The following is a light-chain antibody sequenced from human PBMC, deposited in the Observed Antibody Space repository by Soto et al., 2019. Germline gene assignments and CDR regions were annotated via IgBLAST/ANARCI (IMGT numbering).Light chain of an antibody. J-gene: IGLJ1*01. CDR3: SSYTSSSTYV. V-gene: IGLV2-18*02. Sequence: QSALTQPPCVCGSPGQSVTISCTGTSSDVGSYNRVSWYQQPPGTAPKLMIYEVSNRPSGVPDRFSGSKSGNTASLTISGLQAEDEADYYCSSYTSSSTYVFGTGTRFTLL. CDR1: SSDVGSYNR. CDR2: EVS.